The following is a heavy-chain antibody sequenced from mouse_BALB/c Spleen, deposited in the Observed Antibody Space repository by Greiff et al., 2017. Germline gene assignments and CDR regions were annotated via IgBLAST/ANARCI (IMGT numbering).Heavy chain of an antibody. J-gene: IGHJ2*01. CDR1: GYTFTNYW. D-gene: IGHD2-3*01. V-gene: IGHV1-63*02. Sequence: VKLQESGAELVRPGTSVKISCKASGYTFTNYWLGWVKQRPGHGLEWIGDIYPGGGYTNYNEKFKGKATLTADTSSSTAYMQLSSLTSEDSAVYFCARRLLHHYFDYWGQGTTLTVSS. CDR2: IYPGGGYT. CDR3: ARRLLHHYFDY.